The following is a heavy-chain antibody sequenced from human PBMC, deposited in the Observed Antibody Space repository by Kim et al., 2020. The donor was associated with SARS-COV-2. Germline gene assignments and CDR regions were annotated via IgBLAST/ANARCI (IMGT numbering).Heavy chain of an antibody. D-gene: IGHD6-25*01. CDR2: INPNSGGT. J-gene: IGHJ6*02. Sequence: ASVKVSCKASGYTFTGYYMRWVRQAPGQGLEWMGWINPNSGGTNYAQKFQGWVTMTRDTSISTAYMELSRLRSDDTAVYYCARDGAYSSALGGMDVWGQGTTVTVSS. CDR1: GYTFTGYY. V-gene: IGHV1-2*04. CDR3: ARDGAYSSALGGMDV.